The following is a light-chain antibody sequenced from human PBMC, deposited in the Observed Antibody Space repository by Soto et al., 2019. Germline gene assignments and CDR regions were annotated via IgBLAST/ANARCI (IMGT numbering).Light chain of an antibody. J-gene: IGLJ3*02. CDR2: DNN. CDR3: ATWDSALTAVV. Sequence: QSVLTQPPSVSAAPGQKVTISCSGSSSNIGNNYVSWYRQLPGTVPKVLIYDNNKRPSGTPDRFSGSKSDTSATLDITGLLTGDEADYYCATWDSALTAVVFGGGTKVTVL. V-gene: IGLV1-51*01. CDR1: SSNIGNNY.